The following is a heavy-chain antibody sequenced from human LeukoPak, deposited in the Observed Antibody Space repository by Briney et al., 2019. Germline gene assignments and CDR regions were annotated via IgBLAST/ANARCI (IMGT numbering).Heavy chain of an antibody. J-gene: IGHJ4*02. V-gene: IGHV3-9*01. CDR2: ISWNSGSI. CDR1: GFTFDDYA. D-gene: IGHD6-6*01. Sequence: PGGSLRLSCAASGFTFDDYAMHWVRQAPGKGLEWVSGISWNSGSIGYADSVKGRFTISRDNAKSSLYLQMNSLRAEDTALYYCAKAPGYSSSSFDYWGQGTLVTVSS. CDR3: AKAPGYSSSSFDY.